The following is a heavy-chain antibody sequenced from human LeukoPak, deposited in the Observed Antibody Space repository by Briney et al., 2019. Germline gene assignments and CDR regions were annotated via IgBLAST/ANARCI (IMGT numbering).Heavy chain of an antibody. J-gene: IGHJ4*02. CDR1: GFIVSSNY. V-gene: IGHV3-66*01. Sequence: GGSLRLSCAASGFIVSSNYMSWVRQAPGKGLEWVSVIYSGGSTYYADSVKGRFTISRDNSKNTLYLQMNSLRAEDTAVYYCARIEKYSYGADYWGQGTLVTVSS. CDR2: IYSGGST. D-gene: IGHD5-18*01. CDR3: ARIEKYSYGADY.